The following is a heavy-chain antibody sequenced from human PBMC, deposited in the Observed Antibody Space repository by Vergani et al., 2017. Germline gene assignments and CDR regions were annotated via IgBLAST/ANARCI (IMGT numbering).Heavy chain of an antibody. J-gene: IGHJ4*02. Sequence: QVQLVQSGAEVKKPGASVKVSCKASGYSFSSYGITWVRQAPGQGLEWMGWIGTYGHKYEAQKFQGRVTMTTDTSTNTAYLEMRSLTYDDTAVYYCARDALFSVXGYCAGSTCYSDYWGQGTLVTVSS. CDR2: IGTYGHK. D-gene: IGHD2-8*02. V-gene: IGHV1-18*01. CDR1: GYSFSSYG. CDR3: ARDALFSVXGYCAGSTCYSDY.